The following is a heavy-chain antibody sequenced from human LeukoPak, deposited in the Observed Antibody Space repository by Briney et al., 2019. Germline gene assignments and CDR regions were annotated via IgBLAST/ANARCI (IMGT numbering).Heavy chain of an antibody. V-gene: IGHV1-2*02. Sequence: VSVKVSCKASGYTFTDYYMNWVRQAPGQGLEWLGWINPNSGGTNYAQKFQGRVTMTRDTSTSTAYMELRRLAPDDTAVYYCARPSTFYYDSSNYYPDAFDIWGRGTMVTVSS. J-gene: IGHJ3*02. CDR2: INPNSGGT. D-gene: IGHD3-22*01. CDR3: ARPSTFYYDSSNYYPDAFDI. CDR1: GYTFTDYY.